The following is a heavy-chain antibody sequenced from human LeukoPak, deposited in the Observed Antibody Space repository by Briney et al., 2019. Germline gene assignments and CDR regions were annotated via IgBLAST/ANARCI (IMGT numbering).Heavy chain of an antibody. J-gene: IGHJ5*02. CDR1: GGTFSSYA. CDR2: SIPIFGRA. Sequence: GASVKVSCKASGGTFSSYAISWVRQAPGQGREWMGGSIPIFGRANYAQKFQGRVTITADASTSPAYMELRSLRSEDTAVYYCARAVNLTPGVLDMLRGVINWFDPWGQGTLVTVSS. V-gene: IGHV1-69*13. D-gene: IGHD3-10*01. CDR3: ARAVNLTPGVLDMLRGVINWFDP.